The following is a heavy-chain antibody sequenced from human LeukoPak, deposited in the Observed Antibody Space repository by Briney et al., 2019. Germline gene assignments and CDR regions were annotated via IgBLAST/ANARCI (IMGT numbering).Heavy chain of an antibody. CDR3: AREDLRFGGVHY. D-gene: IGHD3-16*01. Sequence: GGSLRLSCAASGFTVSNKYMDWVRQAPGKGLEWVSVIYSGGSTYYADSVKGRFTISRDNSKNTLYLQMNNLRAEDTAVYYCAREDLRFGGVHYWGQGTLVTVSS. CDR1: GFTVSNKY. V-gene: IGHV3-53*01. J-gene: IGHJ4*02. CDR2: IYSGGST.